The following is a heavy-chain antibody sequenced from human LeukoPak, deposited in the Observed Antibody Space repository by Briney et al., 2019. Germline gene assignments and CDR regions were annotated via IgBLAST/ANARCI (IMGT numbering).Heavy chain of an antibody. D-gene: IGHD2-2*01. J-gene: IGHJ4*02. CDR2: ISSSSSYI. CDR3: DAQNYCSSTSCQFDY. Sequence: GGSLRLSCAASGFTISTYSMDWVRQAPGKGLEWVSTISSSSSYIYYADSVKGRFTISRDNAKNSLYLQMSSLRAEDTAVYYCDAQNYCSSTSCQFDYWGQGTLVTVSS. V-gene: IGHV3-21*01. CDR1: GFTISTYS.